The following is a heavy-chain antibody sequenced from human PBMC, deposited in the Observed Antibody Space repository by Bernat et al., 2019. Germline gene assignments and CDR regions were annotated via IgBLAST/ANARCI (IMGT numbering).Heavy chain of an antibody. Sequence: QVQLVESGGGVVQPGRSLRLSCAASGFTFSSYAMHWVRQAPGRGLEWVAFISYDGSNKYYADSVKGRFTISRDNSKNTLYLQMNTLRPEDTAVYYCASRTWELPIYWGQGTLVTVS. V-gene: IGHV3-30*04. CDR2: ISYDGSNK. CDR3: ASRTWELPIY. D-gene: IGHD1-7*01. CDR1: GFTFSSYA. J-gene: IGHJ4*02.